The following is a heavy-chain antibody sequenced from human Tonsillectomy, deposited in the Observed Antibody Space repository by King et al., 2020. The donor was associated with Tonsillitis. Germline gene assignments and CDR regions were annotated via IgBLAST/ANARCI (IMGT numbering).Heavy chain of an antibody. D-gene: IGHD6-19*01. J-gene: IGHJ6*03. CDR3: AKDGHNSGYYYSYYYMDV. Sequence: QVQLVESGGGVVQPGRSLRLSCVASGFNFSSYGMHWVRQAPGKGLEWVAVISYDGSTTYYADSVKGRFTISSDNSRNTLCLQMNSLRAEDTAVYYCAKDGHNSGYYYSYYYMDVWGKGTTVTVSS. CDR1: GFNFSSYG. V-gene: IGHV3-30*18. CDR2: ISYDGSTT.